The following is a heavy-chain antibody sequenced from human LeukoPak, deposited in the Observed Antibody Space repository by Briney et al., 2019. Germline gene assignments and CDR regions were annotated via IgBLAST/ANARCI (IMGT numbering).Heavy chain of an antibody. CDR3: ARVITMVRGGSYYYYYMDV. CDR2: MNPNSGNT. CDR1: GYTFTSYD. Sequence: VASVKVSCKASGYTFTSYDINWVRQATGQGLEWMGWMNPNSGNTGYAQKFQGRVTITRNTSISTAYMELSSLRSEDTAVYYCARVITMVRGGSYYYYYMDVWGKGTTVTVSS. V-gene: IGHV1-8*03. J-gene: IGHJ6*03. D-gene: IGHD3-10*01.